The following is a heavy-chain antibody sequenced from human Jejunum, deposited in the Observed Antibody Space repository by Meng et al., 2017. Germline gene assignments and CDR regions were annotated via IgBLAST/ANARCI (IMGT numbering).Heavy chain of an antibody. D-gene: IGHD3-22*01. CDR3: ATGSTSGYGTTWFDP. Sequence: ESLKISCVASGFTFSNYWMSWVRQAPGKGLEWVATIKSDGGDKYYADSVKGRFAISRDNTQSSLYLHMSSLRAEDTALYYCATGSTSGYGTTWFDPWGQGSLVTVSS. V-gene: IGHV3-7*01. CDR2: IKSDGGDK. J-gene: IGHJ5*02. CDR1: GFTFSNYW.